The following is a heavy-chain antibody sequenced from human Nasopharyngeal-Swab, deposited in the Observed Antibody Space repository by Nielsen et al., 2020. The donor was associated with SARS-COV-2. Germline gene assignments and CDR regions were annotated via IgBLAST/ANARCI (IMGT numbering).Heavy chain of an antibody. D-gene: IGHD2-15*01. J-gene: IGHJ6*02. CDR1: SYSFTNFG. Sequence: ASVKVSCNASSYSFTNFGICWVRQAPGQGLEWMGWISTYTGNTNYEQNFQGRVTMTADTSTSPAYMKLRSLRSDDTAVYYCAKDRRGYSNGPKSYYYYGMDVWGQGTTVTVSS. CDR2: ISTYTGNT. V-gene: IGHV1-18*01. CDR3: AKDRRGYSNGPKSYYYYGMDV.